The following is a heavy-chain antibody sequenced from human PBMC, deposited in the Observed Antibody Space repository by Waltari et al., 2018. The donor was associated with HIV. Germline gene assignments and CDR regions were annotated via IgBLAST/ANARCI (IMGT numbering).Heavy chain of an antibody. CDR1: GVPFSAYW. Sequence: EVQLVESGGGLVQPGGSLSLSCAASGVPFSAYWMPWVRQAQEKGLEWVANIKLDGSEKHYVDSVRGRFTSSRDNAKNSLYLQMNSLRVEDTAVYYCATIKWLDSYALDYWGLGTLVTVSS. D-gene: IGHD6-19*01. CDR3: ATIKWLDSYALDY. J-gene: IGHJ4*02. V-gene: IGHV3-7*01. CDR2: IKLDGSEK.